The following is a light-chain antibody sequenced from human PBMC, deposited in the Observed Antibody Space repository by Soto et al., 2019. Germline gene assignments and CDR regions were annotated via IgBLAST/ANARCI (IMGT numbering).Light chain of an antibody. CDR3: QQYNSYWT. Sequence: DIQMTQSPSTLSASVGDRFTMTCRASQSISSWLAWYQQKPGKAPKPLIYKASSLESGVPSRFSGSGSGAEFTLTISSLQPDDFATYYCQQYNSYWTFGQGTKVDIK. J-gene: IGKJ1*01. CDR2: KAS. V-gene: IGKV1-5*03. CDR1: QSISSW.